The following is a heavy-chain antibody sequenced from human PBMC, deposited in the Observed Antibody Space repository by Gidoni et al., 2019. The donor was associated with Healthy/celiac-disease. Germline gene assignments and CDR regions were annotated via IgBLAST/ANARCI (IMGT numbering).Heavy chain of an antibody. V-gene: IGHV4-39*01. CDR2: IYYSGST. J-gene: IGHJ4*02. CDR1: GGSISSSSYY. D-gene: IGHD6-19*01. Sequence: QLQLQESGPGLVKPSETLSLTCTVSGGSISSSSYYWGWIRQPPGKGLEWIGSIYYSGSTYYNPSLKSRVTISVDTSKNQFSLKLSSVTAADTAVYYCARQEAVRLFDYWGQGTLVTVSS. CDR3: ARQEAVRLFDY.